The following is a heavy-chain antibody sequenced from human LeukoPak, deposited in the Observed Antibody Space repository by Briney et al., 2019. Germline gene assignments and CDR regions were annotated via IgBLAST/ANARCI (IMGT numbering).Heavy chain of an antibody. CDR3: ATTNYGDCPFDY. D-gene: IGHD2-21*02. CDR1: GFTVRTNY. Sequence: GGSLRLSCAASGFTVRTNYMSWVRQAPGKGLEWVSVIYTGGSTDYADSVKGRFTISRDTYKKTLYLQMNNLIAEDTAVYYCATTNYGDCPFDYWGQGTLVTVSS. CDR2: IYTGGST. J-gene: IGHJ4*02. V-gene: IGHV3-53*01.